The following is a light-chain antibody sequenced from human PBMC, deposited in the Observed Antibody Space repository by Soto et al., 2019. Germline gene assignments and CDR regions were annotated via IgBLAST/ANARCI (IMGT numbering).Light chain of an antibody. J-gene: IGKJ4*01. CDR2: GAS. Sequence: EIVMTQSPATLSVSPGERATLSCRASQSVSSNLAWYQQKPGQAPRLLIYGASTRATGIPARFSGSGSGTDFTLTISSLQFKDFAVYYCQQYNNWPPLTFGGGTKVEIK. CDR1: QSVSSN. CDR3: QQYNNWPPLT. V-gene: IGKV3-15*01.